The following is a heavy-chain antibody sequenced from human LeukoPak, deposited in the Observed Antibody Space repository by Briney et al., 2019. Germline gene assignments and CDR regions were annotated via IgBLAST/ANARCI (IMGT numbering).Heavy chain of an antibody. CDR2: ISSSSSYI. CDR3: ARDTVLLWFGELSDYYYYGMDV. CDR1: GFTFSSYS. Sequence: PGGSLRLSCAASGFTFSSYSMNWVRQAPGKGLEWVSSISSSSSYIYYADSVKGRFTISRDNAKNSLYLQMNSLRAEGTAVYYCARDTVLLWFGELSDYYYYGMDVWGQGTTVTVSS. D-gene: IGHD3-10*01. V-gene: IGHV3-21*01. J-gene: IGHJ6*02.